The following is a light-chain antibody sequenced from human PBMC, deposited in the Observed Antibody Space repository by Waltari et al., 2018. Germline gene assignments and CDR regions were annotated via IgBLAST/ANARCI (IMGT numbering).Light chain of an antibody. Sequence: QSALTQPRSVSGSPGQSVTISCTGTSSDVGGYNYVSWHQQHPGKAPKLMIYEVSKRTSGVPDRFSGSKSGNTASLTISGLQAEDEADYYCCSYAGSYTWVFGGGTKLTVL. CDR1: SSDVGGYNY. CDR3: CSYAGSYTWV. J-gene: IGLJ3*02. CDR2: EVS. V-gene: IGLV2-11*01.